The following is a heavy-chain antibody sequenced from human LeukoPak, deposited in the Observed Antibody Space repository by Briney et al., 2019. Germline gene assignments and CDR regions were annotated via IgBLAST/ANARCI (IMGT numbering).Heavy chain of an antibody. Sequence: ASVKCSCKASGYTFGGYYINWVRQATGQGLEWMGWITPNSGGTNYAPKFQGRVTMTRDTSISTLYMELSRLRSDDTAVYYCARDREAVGVSEYWGQGTLVTVSA. V-gene: IGHV1-2*02. J-gene: IGHJ4*02. CDR2: ITPNSGGT. D-gene: IGHD6-13*01. CDR3: ARDREAVGVSEY. CDR1: GYTFGGYY.